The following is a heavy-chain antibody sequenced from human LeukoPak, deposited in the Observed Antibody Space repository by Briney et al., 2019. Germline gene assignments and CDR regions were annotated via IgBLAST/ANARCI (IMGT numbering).Heavy chain of an antibody. D-gene: IGHD5-24*01. CDR1: GYSFTGFF. CDR3: ARGQDAYSPPQDL. CDR2: INPSTGVT. V-gene: IGHV1-2*02. Sequence: ASVKVSCKASGYSFTGFFIHWVRLTPGQGLEWMGCINPSTGVTKFPQRFQGRVTMTRDTSITTAYSELNTLTSDDTAVYYCARGQDAYSPPQDLWGQGTLVSVSS. J-gene: IGHJ5*02.